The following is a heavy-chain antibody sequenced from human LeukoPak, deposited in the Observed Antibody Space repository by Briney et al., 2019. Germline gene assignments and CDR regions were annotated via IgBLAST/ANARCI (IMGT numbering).Heavy chain of an antibody. Sequence: PSETLSLTCTVSGGSISSYYWSWIRQPPGKGLEWIGYIYYSGSTNYKPSLKSRVTISVDTSKNQFSLKLSSVTAADTAVYYCARDGSGHVFDYWGQGTLVTVSS. CDR1: GGSISSYY. CDR2: IYYSGST. J-gene: IGHJ4*02. D-gene: IGHD3-10*01. CDR3: ARDGSGHVFDY. V-gene: IGHV4-59*12.